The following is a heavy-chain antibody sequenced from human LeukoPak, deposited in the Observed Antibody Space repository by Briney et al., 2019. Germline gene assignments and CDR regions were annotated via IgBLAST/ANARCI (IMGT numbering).Heavy chain of an antibody. Sequence: ASEKVSCKASGYTFTNFYIHWVRQAPGQGLEWMGIINPSGGSTSYTQKFQGRVTMTRDTSTSTVYMELSSLRSEDTAVYYCARERQQPYYFDYWGQGTLVTVSS. CDR1: GYTFTNFY. CDR3: ARERQQPYYFDY. J-gene: IGHJ4*02. V-gene: IGHV1-46*03. CDR2: INPSGGST. D-gene: IGHD6-13*01.